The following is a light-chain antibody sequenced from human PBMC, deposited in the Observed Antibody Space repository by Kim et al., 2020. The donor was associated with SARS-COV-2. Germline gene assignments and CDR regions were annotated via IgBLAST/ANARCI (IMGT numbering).Light chain of an antibody. CDR1: QSVSSSY. Sequence: EIVLTQSPGTLSLSPGERATLSCRASQSVSSSYLAWYQHTPGQAPSLLIYGASSTATGIPDRFSGSGSGTDFTLTISRLEPEDFAVYYCQQYGSSPYTFGQGPKLEI. J-gene: IGKJ2*01. V-gene: IGKV3-20*01. CDR2: GAS. CDR3: QQYGSSPYT.